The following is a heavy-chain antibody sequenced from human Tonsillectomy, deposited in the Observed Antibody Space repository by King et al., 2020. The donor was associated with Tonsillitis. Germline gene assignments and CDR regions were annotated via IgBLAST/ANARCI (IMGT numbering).Heavy chain of an antibody. D-gene: IGHD6-19*01. V-gene: IGHV3-53*01. CDR3: ARGWAVALELYFQH. Sequence: VQLVESGGGLIQPGGSLRLSCAASGFTVSSNYMSWVRQAPGKGLEWVSVIYSGGSTYYADSVKGRFTISRDNSKNTLYLQMNSLRAEDTAVYYCARGWAVALELYFQHWGQGTLVTVSS. J-gene: IGHJ1*01. CDR1: GFTVSSNY. CDR2: IYSGGST.